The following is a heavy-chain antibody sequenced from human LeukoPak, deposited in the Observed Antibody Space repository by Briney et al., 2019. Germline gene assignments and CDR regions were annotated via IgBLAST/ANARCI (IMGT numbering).Heavy chain of an antibody. CDR1: GDSVSSNSAA. CDR2: TYYRSKWYN. D-gene: IGHD6-13*01. Sequence: SQTLSLTCAISGDSVSSNSAAWNRIRQSPSRGLEWLGRTYYRSKWYNDYAVSVKSRITINPDTSKNQFSLQLNSVTPEDTAVYYCAREWIAAAGLPFDYWGQGTLVTVSS. V-gene: IGHV6-1*01. J-gene: IGHJ4*02. CDR3: AREWIAAAGLPFDY.